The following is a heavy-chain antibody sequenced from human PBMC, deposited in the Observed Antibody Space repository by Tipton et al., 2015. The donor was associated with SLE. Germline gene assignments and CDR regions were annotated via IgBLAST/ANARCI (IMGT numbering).Heavy chain of an antibody. D-gene: IGHD2-21*01. V-gene: IGHV4-34*01. CDR3: ARDVVGPFDY. Sequence: TLSLTCTVSGGSISSYYWSWIRQPPGKGLEWIGEINHSGSTNYNPSLKSRVTISVDTSKNQFSLKLSSVTAADTAVYYCARDVVGPFDYWGQGTLVTVSS. CDR1: GGSISSYY. J-gene: IGHJ4*02. CDR2: INHSGST.